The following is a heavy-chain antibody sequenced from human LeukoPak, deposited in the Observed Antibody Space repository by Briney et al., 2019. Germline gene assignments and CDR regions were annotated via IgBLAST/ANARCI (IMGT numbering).Heavy chain of an antibody. CDR1: GFNFSIYS. CDR2: ISGSGGST. D-gene: IGHD5-12*01. J-gene: IGHJ5*02. CDR3: AKDSATIPNWFDP. Sequence: GGSLRLSCAASGFNFSIYSMNWVRQAPGKGLEWVSAISGSGGSTYYADSVKGRFTISRDNSKNTLYLQMNSLRAEDTAVYYCAKDSATIPNWFDPWGQGTLVTVSS. V-gene: IGHV3-23*01.